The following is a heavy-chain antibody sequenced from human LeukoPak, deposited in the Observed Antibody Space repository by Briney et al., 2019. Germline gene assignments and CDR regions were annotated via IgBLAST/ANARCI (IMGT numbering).Heavy chain of an antibody. Sequence: GGSLRLSCAASGFTFSSYAMHWVHQAPGKGLEWVAVISYDGSNKYYADSVKGRFTISRDNSKNTLYLQMNSLRAEDTAVYYCARAGPYYVAYYYYGMDVWGQGTTVTVSS. CDR3: ARAGPYYVAYYYYGMDV. CDR2: ISYDGSNK. D-gene: IGHD3-10*02. V-gene: IGHV3-30-3*01. CDR1: GFTFSSYA. J-gene: IGHJ6*02.